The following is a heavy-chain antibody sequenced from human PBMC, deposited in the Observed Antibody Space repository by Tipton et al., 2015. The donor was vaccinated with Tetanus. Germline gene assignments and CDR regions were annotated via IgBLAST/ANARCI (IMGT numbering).Heavy chain of an antibody. Sequence: TLSLTCAVYGGSFSGYYWSWIRQPPGKGLEWIGEINHSGSTNYNPSLKSRVTISVDTSKNQFSLKLSSVTAADTAVYYCARGGGKPRRGSGYSKWFDPWGQGTLVTVSS. D-gene: IGHD3-22*01. V-gene: IGHV4-34*01. J-gene: IGHJ5*02. CDR1: GGSFSGYY. CDR3: ARGGGKPRRGSGYSKWFDP. CDR2: INHSGST.